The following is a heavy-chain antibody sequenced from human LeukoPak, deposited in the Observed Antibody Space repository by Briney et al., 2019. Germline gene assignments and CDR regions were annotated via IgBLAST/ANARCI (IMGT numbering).Heavy chain of an antibody. CDR2: ISAYNGNT. CDR3: ARDNTDYDFWSGYWKNNLFDL. J-gene: IGHJ5*02. V-gene: IGHV1-18*01. D-gene: IGHD3-3*01. Sequence: ASVKVSCKASGYTFTSYGISWVRQAPGQGLEWMGWISAYNGNTNYAQKLQGRVTMTTDTSTSTAYMGLRSLRSDDTAVYCCARDNTDYDFWSGYWKNNLFDLWGQGTLVTVSS. CDR1: GYTFTSYG.